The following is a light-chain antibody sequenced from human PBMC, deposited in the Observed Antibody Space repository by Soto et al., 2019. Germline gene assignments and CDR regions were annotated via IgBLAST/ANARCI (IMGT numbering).Light chain of an antibody. CDR2: DAS. J-gene: IGKJ1*01. CDR3: QQYNKWPRT. CDR1: RSVSSY. V-gene: IGKV3-15*01. Sequence: EIVLTQSPATLSLSPGESATLSCRATRSVSSYLAWYQQKPGQAPRLLIYDASTRATGIPARYSGSGSGTEFNFTISSLQSEDFAVYFCQQYNKWPRTFGQGTKVDIK.